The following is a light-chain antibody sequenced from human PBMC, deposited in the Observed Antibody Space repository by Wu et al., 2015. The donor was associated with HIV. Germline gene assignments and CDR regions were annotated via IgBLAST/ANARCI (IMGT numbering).Light chain of an antibody. J-gene: IGKJ2*03. CDR1: QSISSW. CDR2: KAS. CDR3: QHLNSYPLS. Sequence: DIQMTQSPSTLSASVGDRVTITCRASQSISSWLAWYQQKPGKAPKLLIYKASSLESGVPSRFSGSGSGTDFTLTISSLQPEDCATYYCQHLNSYPLSFGQGTKLEIK. V-gene: IGKV1-5*03.